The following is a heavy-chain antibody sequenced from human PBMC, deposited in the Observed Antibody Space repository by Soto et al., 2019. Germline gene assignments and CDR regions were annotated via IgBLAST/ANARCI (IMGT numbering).Heavy chain of an antibody. J-gene: IGHJ6*02. Sequence: PGESMTICCEASGYTFTNYWIGWVRQMPGKGLEWMGIIYPGDSDTKYNPSFQGQVTISADKSITTTYLQWSSLKASDTAIYYCAASLLYYGMDVWSQGTTVTVS. CDR1: GYTFTNYW. CDR2: IYPGDSDT. V-gene: IGHV5-51*01. CDR3: AASLLYYGMDV.